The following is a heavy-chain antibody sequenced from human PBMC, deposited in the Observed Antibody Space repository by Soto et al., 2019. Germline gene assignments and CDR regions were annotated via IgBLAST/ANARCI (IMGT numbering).Heavy chain of an antibody. CDR1: GFTFTGSA. J-gene: IGHJ5*02. CDR3: APSIAVAGTDQPFDP. V-gene: IGHV1-58*01. Sequence: SVKVSWKASGFTFTGSAVQVVRQARGQRLEWIGWIVVGSGNTNYAQKFQERVTITRDMSTSTAYMELSSLRSEDTAVYYCAPSIAVAGTDQPFDPWGQGTLVTVSS. D-gene: IGHD6-19*01. CDR2: IVVGSGNT.